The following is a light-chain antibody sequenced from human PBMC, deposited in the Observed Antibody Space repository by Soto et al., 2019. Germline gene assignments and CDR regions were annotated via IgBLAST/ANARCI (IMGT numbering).Light chain of an antibody. CDR3: SSYTSSSTLEVV. V-gene: IGLV2-14*01. J-gene: IGLJ2*01. Sequence: QSALTQPASVSGSPGQSITISCTGTSSDVGGYNYVSWYQQHPGKAPKLMIYDVSNRPSGVSNRFSGSKSGNTASLPISGLQAEDEADYYCSSYTSSSTLEVVFGGGTKLTVL. CDR2: DVS. CDR1: SSDVGGYNY.